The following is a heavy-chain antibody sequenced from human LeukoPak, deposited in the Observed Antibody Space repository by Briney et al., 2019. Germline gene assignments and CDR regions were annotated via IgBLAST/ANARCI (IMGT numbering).Heavy chain of an antibody. CDR1: GGFISSSSYY. V-gene: IGHV4-39*01. D-gene: IGHD3-22*01. CDR3: ARRRYYDSTGYLE. J-gene: IGHJ1*01. CDR2: IYYSGST. Sequence: SETLSLTCTISGGFISSSSYYWGWIRQPPGKGLEWIGDIYYSGSTNYNPALKSRVSMSIDTSKNQFSLELRSVAAADTALYYCARRRYYDSTGYLEWGQGTLVTVTS.